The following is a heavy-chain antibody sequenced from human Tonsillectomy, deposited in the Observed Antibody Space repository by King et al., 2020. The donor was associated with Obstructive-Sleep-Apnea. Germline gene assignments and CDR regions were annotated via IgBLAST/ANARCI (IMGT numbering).Heavy chain of an antibody. D-gene: IGHD6-19*01. Sequence: VQLVESGGGLVQPGGSLRLSCAASGFTFSSYAISWVRQAPGKGLEWVSAIGGSGSSTYYADSVKGRFTISRDNSKNTLYLQMNSLRAEDTALYYCAKEQSQVGGNGAFDIWGQGTMVTVSS. CDR1: GFTFSSYA. CDR2: IGGSGSST. V-gene: IGHV3-23*04. J-gene: IGHJ3*02. CDR3: AKEQSQVGGNGAFDI.